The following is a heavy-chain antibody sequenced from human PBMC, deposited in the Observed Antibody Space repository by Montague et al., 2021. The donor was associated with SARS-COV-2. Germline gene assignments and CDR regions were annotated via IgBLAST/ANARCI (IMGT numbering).Heavy chain of an antibody. CDR3: ARDRDWDDWCGMDV. CDR2: ISSNGVDT. D-gene: IGHD3-9*01. J-gene: IGHJ6*02. Sequence: SLRLSCGASGFTFSNYAMSWVRQAPGNRLEWAATISSNGVDTYHAGSXRGRFTISRDISKNTLYLQMNSLRVEDTAIYYCARDRDWDDWCGMDVWGQGTTVTVSS. V-gene: IGHV3-23*01. CDR1: GFTFSNYA.